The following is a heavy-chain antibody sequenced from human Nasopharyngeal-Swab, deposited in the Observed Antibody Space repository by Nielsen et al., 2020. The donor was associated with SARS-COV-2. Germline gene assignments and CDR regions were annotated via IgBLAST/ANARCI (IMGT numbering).Heavy chain of an antibody. CDR2: IYYSGRA. J-gene: IGHJ6*02. D-gene: IGHD4-23*01. CDR1: GGSIISGSYY. V-gene: IGHV4-31*03. Sequence: SETLSLTCTVSGGSIISGSYYWSWIRQHPGKGLELIGYIYYSGRAYYNPSLESRVTISVDTSKNQFSLKLSSVTAADTAVYYCATARSSVAYYYGMDVWGQGTTVTVSS. CDR3: ATARSSVAYYYGMDV.